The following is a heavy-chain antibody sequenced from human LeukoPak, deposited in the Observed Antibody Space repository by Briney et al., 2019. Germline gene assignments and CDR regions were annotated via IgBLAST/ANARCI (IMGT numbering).Heavy chain of an antibody. CDR1: GYTFTGYY. J-gene: IGHJ4*02. CDR2: INPNSGGT. Sequence: GASVTVSCKASGYTFTGYYMHWVRQAPGQGLEWMGWINPNSGGTNYAQKFQGRVTMTGDTSISTVYMELSRLKSDDTAVYYCAKTLYIRAAPGGLDYWGQGTLVTVSS. D-gene: IGHD3-16*01. V-gene: IGHV1-2*02. CDR3: AKTLYIRAAPGGLDY.